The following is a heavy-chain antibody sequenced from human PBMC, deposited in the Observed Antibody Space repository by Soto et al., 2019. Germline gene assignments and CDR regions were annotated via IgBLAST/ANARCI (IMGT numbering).Heavy chain of an antibody. V-gene: IGHV1-18*01. Sequence: GASVKVSCKASGYTFTSYGISWVRQAPGQGLEWMGRIHPSNGITNYAQQLQGRVTVTRDTSTTTVYMELNRLTSGDTAVYYCARDGHRHDFDFWGQGTLVTVSS. CDR1: GYTFTSYG. J-gene: IGHJ4*02. CDR2: IHPSNGIT. D-gene: IGHD3-3*01. CDR3: ARDGHRHDFDF.